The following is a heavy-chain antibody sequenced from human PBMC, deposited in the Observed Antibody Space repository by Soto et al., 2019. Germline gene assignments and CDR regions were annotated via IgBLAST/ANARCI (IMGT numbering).Heavy chain of an antibody. V-gene: IGHV4-59*08. D-gene: IGHD6-13*01. CDR3: ARHQSHSSSYVDP. CDR1: GGSISSYY. J-gene: IGHJ5*02. CDR2: IYYSGST. Sequence: SETLSLTCTVSGGSISSYYWSWIRQPPGKGLEWIGCIYYSGSTNYNPSLKSRVTISVDTSKNQFSLKLSSVTAADTAVYYCARHQSHSSSYVDPWGQGTLVTVSS.